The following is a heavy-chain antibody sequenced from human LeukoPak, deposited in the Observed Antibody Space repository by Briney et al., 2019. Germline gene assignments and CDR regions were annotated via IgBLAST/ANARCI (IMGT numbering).Heavy chain of an antibody. D-gene: IGHD2-8*01. CDR3: ATLKGVDPMFDN. Sequence: LETLSLTCTVSGASIGGYYWSWIRQPPGKGLEYIGYMYYSGSANYNPSLKSRVTISVDTSRNQFSLKLRSVTAADTAVYYCATLKGVDPMFDNWGQGILVTVSS. V-gene: IGHV4-59*01. CDR2: MYYSGSA. CDR1: GASIGGYY. J-gene: IGHJ4*02.